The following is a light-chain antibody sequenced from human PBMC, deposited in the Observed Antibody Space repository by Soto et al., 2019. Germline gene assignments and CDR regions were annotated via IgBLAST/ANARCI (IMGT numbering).Light chain of an antibody. V-gene: IGKV3-15*01. CDR3: QQYNNWPRT. CDR2: GSS. J-gene: IGKJ1*01. Sequence: DIVLTHSPATVSVSPRDRATLSCRDSRTVHSNVAWYQNKPGKAPRLLIYGSSFRATGVPARFSGSGFGTDFTLTISSLQSEDFVVYYCQQYNNWPRTFGQGTKVDIK. CDR1: RTVHSN.